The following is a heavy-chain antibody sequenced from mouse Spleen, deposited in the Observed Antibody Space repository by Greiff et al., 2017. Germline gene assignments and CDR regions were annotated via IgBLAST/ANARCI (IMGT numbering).Heavy chain of an antibody. D-gene: IGHD2-13*01. CDR2: ISTGSSTI. CDR3: ETYGGYGEYAMDY. CDR1: GFTFSGYG. Sequence: EVQGLESGGGLVKPGGSLKLSCAASGFTFSGYGMQWVRQAPEQGLEWVAYISTGSSTIYYAHTVKGRFTISRDNAKNTPFVQMTSLRSEDTAMYYCETYGGYGEYAMDYWGQGTSVTVSA. J-gene: IGHJ4*01. V-gene: IGHV5-17*01.